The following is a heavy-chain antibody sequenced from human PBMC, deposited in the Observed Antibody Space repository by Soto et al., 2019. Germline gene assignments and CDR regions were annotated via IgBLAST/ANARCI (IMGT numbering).Heavy chain of an antibody. V-gene: IGHV4-39*01. CDR1: GGSISSSSYY. CDR2: IYYSGST. J-gene: IGHJ4*02. D-gene: IGHD3-3*01. CDR3: AGHDYDFLDY. Sequence: QSQTLSLTCTVSGGSISSSSYYWGWIRQPPGKGLEWIGSIYYSGSTYYNPSLKSRVTISVDTSKNQFSLKLSSVTAADTAVYYCAGHDYDFLDYWGQGTLVTVSS.